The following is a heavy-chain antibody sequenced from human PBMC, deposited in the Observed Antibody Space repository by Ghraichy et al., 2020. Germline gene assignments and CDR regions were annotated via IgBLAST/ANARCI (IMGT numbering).Heavy chain of an antibody. CDR2: TYYRSKWYN. J-gene: IGHJ3*02. Sequence: SQTLSLTCAISGDSVSSNSAAWNWIRQSPSRGLEWLGRTYYRSKWYNDYAVSVKSRITINPDTSKNQFSLQLNSVTPEDTAVYYCARAGGLIAAAGVDAFDIWGQGTMVTVSS. D-gene: IGHD6-13*01. V-gene: IGHV6-1*01. CDR1: GDSVSSNSAA. CDR3: ARAGGLIAAAGVDAFDI.